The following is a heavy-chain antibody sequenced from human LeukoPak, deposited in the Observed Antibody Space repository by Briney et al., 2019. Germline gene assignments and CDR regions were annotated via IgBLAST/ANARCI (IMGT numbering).Heavy chain of an antibody. CDR3: AREGPDTYDFWSGYNVLDY. D-gene: IGHD3-3*01. CDR1: GFTFSSYS. CDR2: ISSSSSTI. Sequence: PGGSLRLSCAASGFTFSSYSMNWVRQAPGKGLEWVSYISSSSSTIYYADSVKGRFTISRDNAKNSQYLQMNSLRAEDTAVYYCAREGPDTYDFWSGYNVLDYWGQGTLVTVSS. J-gene: IGHJ4*02. V-gene: IGHV3-48*01.